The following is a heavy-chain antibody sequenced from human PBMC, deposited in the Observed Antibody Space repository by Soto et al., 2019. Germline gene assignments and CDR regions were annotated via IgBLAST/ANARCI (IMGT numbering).Heavy chain of an antibody. CDR1: GFTFSRYW. CDR3: ARDQGYVGCEN. CDR2: INSDGSST. D-gene: IGHD5-12*01. Sequence: EVQLVESGGGLVQPGGSLRLSCAASGFTFSRYWMHWVRQAPGKGLVWVSRINSDGSSTNYADSVKGRFTISRDNAKNTVYLQMNSLRVEDTAVYYCARDQGYVGCENWGQGTLLTVSS. V-gene: IGHV3-74*01. J-gene: IGHJ4*02.